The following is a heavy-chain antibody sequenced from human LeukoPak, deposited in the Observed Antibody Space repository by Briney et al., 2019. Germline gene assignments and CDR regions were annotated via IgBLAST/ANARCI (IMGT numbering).Heavy chain of an antibody. D-gene: IGHD1-1*01. J-gene: IGHJ6*03. CDR2: INTDGSST. CDR3: ARGYPYYYYYYMDV. V-gene: IGHV3-74*01. CDR1: GFTFSSYW. Sequence: GGSLRLSCAASGFTFSSYWMHWVRQAPGKGLVWVSHINTDGSSTSYADSVKGRFTISRDNAKNTLYLQMNSLRAEDTAVYYCARGYPYYYYYYMDVWGKGTTVTVSS.